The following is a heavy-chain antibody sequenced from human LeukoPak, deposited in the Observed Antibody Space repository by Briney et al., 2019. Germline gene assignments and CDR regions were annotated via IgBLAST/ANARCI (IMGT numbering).Heavy chain of an antibody. CDR3: ARGARSSWYWYYYYYYMDV. J-gene: IGHJ6*03. CDR2: ISGSGGST. CDR1: GFTFSSYG. Sequence: GGSLRLSCAASGFTFSSYGMSWVRQAPGKGLEWVSAISGSGGSTYYADSVKGRFTISRDNSKNSLYLQMNSLRAEDTAVYYCARGARSSWYWYYYYYYMDVWGKGTTVTVSS. D-gene: IGHD6-13*01. V-gene: IGHV3-23*01.